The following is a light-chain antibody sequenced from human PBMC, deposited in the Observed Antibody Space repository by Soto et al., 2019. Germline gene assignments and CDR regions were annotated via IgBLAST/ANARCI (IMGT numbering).Light chain of an antibody. V-gene: IGLV2-14*01. Sequence: QSVLTQPASVSGSPGQSITISCTGTSSDVGGYNYVSWYQQHPGKAPKLMIFEVTYRPSGVSHRFSASKSGNTASLTISGLQAEDEADYYCCSYTSSSTWVFGGGTKVTVL. CDR1: SSDVGGYNY. CDR2: EVT. CDR3: CSYTSSSTWV. J-gene: IGLJ3*02.